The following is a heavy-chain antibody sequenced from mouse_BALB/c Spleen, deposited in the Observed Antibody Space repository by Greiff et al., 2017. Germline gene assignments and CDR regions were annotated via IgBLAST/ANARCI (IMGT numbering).Heavy chain of an antibody. CDR1: GYSITSDYA. J-gene: IGHJ4*01. CDR2: ISYSGST. D-gene: IGHD1-2*01. CDR3: ARSATDYAMDY. Sequence: EVHPVESGPGLVKPSQSLSLTCTVTGYSITSDYAWNWIRQFPGNKLEWMGYISYSGSTSYNPSLKSRISITRDTSKNQFFLQLNSVTTEDTATYYCARSATDYAMDYWGQGTSVTVSS. V-gene: IGHV3-2*02.